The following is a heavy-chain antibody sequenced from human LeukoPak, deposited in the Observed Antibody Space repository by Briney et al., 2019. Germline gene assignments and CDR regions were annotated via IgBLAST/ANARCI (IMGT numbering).Heavy chain of an antibody. CDR2: IYYSGSA. Sequence: SETLSLTCTVSGGSISSYYWSWIRQPPGKGLEWIGSIYYSGSAYYNPSLKSRVTISVDTSKNQFSLKLSSVTAADTAVYYCARLGRGRSDYWGQGTLVTVSS. V-gene: IGHV4-39*01. CDR3: ARLGRGRSDY. CDR1: GGSISSYY. D-gene: IGHD3-10*01. J-gene: IGHJ4*02.